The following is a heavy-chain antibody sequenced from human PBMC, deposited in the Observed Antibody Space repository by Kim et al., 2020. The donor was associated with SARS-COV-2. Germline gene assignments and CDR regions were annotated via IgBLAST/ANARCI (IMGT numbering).Heavy chain of an antibody. J-gene: IGHJ4*02. V-gene: IGHV3-48*02. CDR1: GFTFSSYS. CDR2: ISSSSSTI. Sequence: GGSLRLSCAASGFTFSSYSMNWVRQAPGKGLEWVSYISSSSSTIYYADSVKGRFTISRDNAKNSLYLQMNSLRDEDTAVYYCAREGGYYDSSGYFPYFDYWGQGTLVTVSS. CDR3: AREGGYYDSSGYFPYFDY. D-gene: IGHD3-22*01.